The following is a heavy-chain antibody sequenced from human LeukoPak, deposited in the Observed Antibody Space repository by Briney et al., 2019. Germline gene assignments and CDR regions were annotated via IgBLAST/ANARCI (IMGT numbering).Heavy chain of an antibody. CDR1: GGSISSYH. J-gene: IGHJ6*03. CDR3: ARRNGELWTMDV. D-gene: IGHD3-10*01. Sequence: SETLSLTCTVSGGSISSYHWSWIRQPPGKGLECIGYIYSSGSTNYNPSLKSRVTISVDTSKNQFSLKLSSVTAADTAVYYCARRNGELWTMDVWGKGTTVTVSS. V-gene: IGHV4-59*12. CDR2: IYSSGST.